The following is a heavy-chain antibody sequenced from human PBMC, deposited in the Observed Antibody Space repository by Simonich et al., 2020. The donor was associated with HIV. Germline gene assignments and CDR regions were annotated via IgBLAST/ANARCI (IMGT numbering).Heavy chain of an antibody. CDR1: GGTFSSFA. D-gene: IGHD3-10*01. J-gene: IGHJ4*02. V-gene: IGHV1-69*13. CDR3: ARKGGGRGVYYFDY. Sequence: QVQLVQSGAEVKKPGSSVKVSCKASGGTFSSFAISWVRQARGLGLEWVGGNNPIFGTANYAQMFQGRVTITADESTSTAYMELSSLRSEDTGIYYCARKGGGRGVYYFDYWGQGTLVTVSS. CDR2: NNPIFGTA.